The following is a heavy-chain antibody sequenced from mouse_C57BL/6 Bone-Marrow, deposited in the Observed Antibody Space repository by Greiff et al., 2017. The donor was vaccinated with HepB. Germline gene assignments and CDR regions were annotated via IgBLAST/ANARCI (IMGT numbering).Heavy chain of an antibody. D-gene: IGHD2-4*01. CDR1: GYTFTSYW. CDR3: ARRREDYDGGYYYAMDY. V-gene: IGHV1-50*01. J-gene: IGHJ4*01. Sequence: VQLQQPGAELVKPGASVKLSCKASGYTFTSYWMQWVKQRPGQGLEWIGEIDPSDSYTNYNQKFKGKATLTVDTSSSTAYMQLSSLTSEDSAVYYCARRREDYDGGYYYAMDYWGQGTSVTVSS. CDR2: IDPSDSYT.